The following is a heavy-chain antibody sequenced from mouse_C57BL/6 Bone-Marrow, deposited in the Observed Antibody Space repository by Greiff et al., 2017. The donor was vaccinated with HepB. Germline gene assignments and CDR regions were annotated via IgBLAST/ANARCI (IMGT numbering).Heavy chain of an antibody. CDR2: INTGGTYT. D-gene: IGHD2-14*01. J-gene: IGHJ2*01. CDR1: GFTFSTSG. V-gene: IGHV5-6*01. CDR3: ARDRFDYYFDY. Sequence: EVKLMESGGDLVKPGGSLKLSCPASGFTFSTSGLSWVRQTPDKRLEWVATINTGGTYTSYPDSVKGRFTISKDAAKNTLFLLMSSLRSEDSAIYYCARDRFDYYFDYWGQGTTLTVSS.